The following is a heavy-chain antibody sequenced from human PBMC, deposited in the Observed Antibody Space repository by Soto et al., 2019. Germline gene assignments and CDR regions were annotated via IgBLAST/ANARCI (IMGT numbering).Heavy chain of an antibody. Sequence: EVQLLESGGGLVQPGGSLRLSCAASGFTLGTYVMTWVRQAPGKGLEWVSAISGSGGSTNYADPVKGRFTISRDNTKNTLYLQMNSLRVADTAVYYCAKDSKGSYCSGGTCYSFDYWGQGTLVTVPS. V-gene: IGHV3-23*01. D-gene: IGHD2-15*01. CDR3: AKDSKGSYCSGGTCYSFDY. CDR1: GFTLGTYV. J-gene: IGHJ4*02. CDR2: ISGSGGST.